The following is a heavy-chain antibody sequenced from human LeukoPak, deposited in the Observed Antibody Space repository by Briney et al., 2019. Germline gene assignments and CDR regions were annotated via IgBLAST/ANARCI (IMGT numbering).Heavy chain of an antibody. J-gene: IGHJ4*02. V-gene: IGHV3-30*03. CDR3: ASYDILTGYHSPFDY. D-gene: IGHD3-9*01. Sequence: GGSLRLSCAASGFTFSSYGMHWVRQAPGKGLEWVAVISYDGKNMYYADSVKGRFTISRDNSQNTLYLQMSSLRVEDTAVYYCASYDILTGYHSPFDYWGQGSLVTVSS. CDR2: ISYDGKNM. CDR1: GFTFSSYG.